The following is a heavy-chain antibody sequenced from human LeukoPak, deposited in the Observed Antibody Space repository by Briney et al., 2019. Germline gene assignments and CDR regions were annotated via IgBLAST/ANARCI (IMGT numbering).Heavy chain of an antibody. Sequence: SETLSLTCTVSGGSISSYYWSWIRQPAGKGLESIGHISTSGSTNYNPSLKSRVTMSVDTSKNQFSLKLSSVTAADTAVYYCARAGGNYYYYYYMDVWGKGTTVTISS. V-gene: IGHV4-4*07. CDR3: ARAGGNYYYYYYMDV. CDR2: ISTSGST. CDR1: GGSISSYY. J-gene: IGHJ6*03. D-gene: IGHD1-1*01.